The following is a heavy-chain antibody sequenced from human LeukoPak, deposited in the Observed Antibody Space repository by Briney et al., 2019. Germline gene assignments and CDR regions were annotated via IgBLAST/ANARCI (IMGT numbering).Heavy chain of an antibody. J-gene: IGHJ6*02. D-gene: IGHD3-10*01. V-gene: IGHV3-23*01. CDR3: AKFVGFGELYYYYGMDV. CDR2: ISGSGGST. Sequence: GGSLRLSCTASGSSFSGYAMTWVRQAPGKGLEWVSTISGSGGSTYYADSVKGRFTISRDNSKNTLYVQMNSLRAEDTAVYYCAKFVGFGELYYYYGMDVWGQGTTVTVSS. CDR1: GSSFSGYA.